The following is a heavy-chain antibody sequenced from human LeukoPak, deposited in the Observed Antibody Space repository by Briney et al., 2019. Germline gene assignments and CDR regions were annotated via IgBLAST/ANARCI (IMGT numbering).Heavy chain of an antibody. D-gene: IGHD3-22*01. CDR3: ARVRFYDTTGYSTSYYLDY. CDR1: GGPIIASY. J-gene: IGHJ4*02. Sequence: PSETLSLTCAVSGGPIIASYWSWIRQPPGKGLEWIGYTHYSGTGNYNPSLKSRVTISTDTSKNRFSLRLTSVTAADTAVYYCARVRFYDTTGYSTSYYLDYWGQGALVTVSS. CDR2: THYSGTG. V-gene: IGHV4-59*01.